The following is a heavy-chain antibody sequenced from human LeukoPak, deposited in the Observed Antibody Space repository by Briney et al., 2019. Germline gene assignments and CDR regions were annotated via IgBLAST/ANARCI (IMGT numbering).Heavy chain of an antibody. CDR3: AGNGVPAAAFDY. Sequence: SETLSLTCTVSGGSISSGDYYWSWIRQPPGKGLEWIGYIYYSGSTYYNPSLKSRVTISVDTSKNQFSLKLSSVTAADTAVYYCAGNGVPAAAFDYWGQGTLVTVSS. CDR2: IYYSGST. D-gene: IGHD2-2*01. CDR1: GGSISSGDYY. V-gene: IGHV4-30-4*01. J-gene: IGHJ4*02.